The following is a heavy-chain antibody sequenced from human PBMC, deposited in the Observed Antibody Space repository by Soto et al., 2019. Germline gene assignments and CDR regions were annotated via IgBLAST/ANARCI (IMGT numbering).Heavy chain of an antibody. J-gene: IGHJ5*02. CDR1: GGSISSGIW. D-gene: IGHD1-1*01. CDR2: IYHSGTT. V-gene: IGHV4-4*02. CDR3: ARGPNRNGVTGFDP. Sequence: QVQLQESGPGLVKPSETLSLTCAVSGGSISSGIWWTWVRQPPGKGLEWIGEIYHSGTTNYNPSLQSRVNISLDKSNNQFSLKLTSVTAADTAVYYCARGPNRNGVTGFDPWGQGTLVTVSS.